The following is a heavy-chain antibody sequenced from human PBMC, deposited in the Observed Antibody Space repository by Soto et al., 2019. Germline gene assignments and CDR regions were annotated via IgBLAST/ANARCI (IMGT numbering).Heavy chain of an antibody. CDR1: GFTFSSYG. D-gene: IGHD4-17*01. CDR2: ISGSGGGT. J-gene: IGHJ6*02. Sequence: VQLVESGGGVVQPGRSLRLSCAASGFTFSSYGMHWVRQAPGKGLEWVSAISGSGGGTYYADSVKGRFTISRDNSKNTLYLQMNSLRAEDTAVYYCAKRGTVTTDYYGMDVWGQGTTVTVSS. CDR3: AKRGTVTTDYYGMDV. V-gene: IGHV3-23*04.